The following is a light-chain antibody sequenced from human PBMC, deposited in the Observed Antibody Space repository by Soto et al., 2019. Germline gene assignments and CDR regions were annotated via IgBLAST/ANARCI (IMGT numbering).Light chain of an antibody. V-gene: IGLV2-14*01. CDR2: EVR. Sequence: QSALTQPASVSGSPGQSITISCTGTSSDIGSYNYVAWYQQFPGKTPKLIIYEVRNRPSGVSFRFSGSKSGNTASLTISGLQAEDEADYYCSSNAGSNNLVFGGGTKLTVL. J-gene: IGLJ2*01. CDR3: SSNAGSNNLV. CDR1: SSDIGSYNY.